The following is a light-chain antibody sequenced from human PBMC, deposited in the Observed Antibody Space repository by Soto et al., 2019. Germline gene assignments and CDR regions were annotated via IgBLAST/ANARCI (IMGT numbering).Light chain of an antibody. CDR1: QGIGDT. CDR2: DAY. V-gene: IGKV3-11*01. CDR3: QQRHMWPIT. Sequence: EFVMRQSPATLSVSPGEGATLSCRASQGIGDTLAWYQQKPGQAPRLLIYDAYNRATGIPPRFSGSGSGTDFTLTISSLEPEDSAVYYCQQRHMWPITFGQGTRLEIK. J-gene: IGKJ5*01.